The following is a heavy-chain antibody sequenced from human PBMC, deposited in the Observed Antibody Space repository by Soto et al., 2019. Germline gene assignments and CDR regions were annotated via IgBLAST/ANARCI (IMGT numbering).Heavy chain of an antibody. Sequence: QVQLVQSGAEVTKPGASVKVSCRASGYTFTTYDINWVRQATGQGLEWMGWMSPNSGATGYAQKFQGRVTMTRDTSRSTAYMELSNRRSEDTAIYYCARGVDAGVDVWGQGTTVTVSS. CDR3: ARGVDAGVDV. CDR1: GYTFTTYD. V-gene: IGHV1-8*01. CDR2: MSPNSGAT. J-gene: IGHJ6*02. D-gene: IGHD1-1*01.